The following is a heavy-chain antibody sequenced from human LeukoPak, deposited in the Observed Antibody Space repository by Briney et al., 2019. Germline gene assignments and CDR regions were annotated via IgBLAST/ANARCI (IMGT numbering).Heavy chain of an antibody. J-gene: IGHJ6*03. V-gene: IGHV3-23*01. D-gene: IGHD5-12*01. Sequence: GGSLRLSCAASGFTFSSYAMSWVRQAPGKGLEWVSAISGSGGSTNYADSVKGRFTISRDNSKNTLYLQMNSLRAEDTAVYYCAKGGLRSPQYYYYYYMDVWGKGTTVTVSS. CDR3: AKGGLRSPQYYYYYYMDV. CDR2: ISGSGGST. CDR1: GFTFSSYA.